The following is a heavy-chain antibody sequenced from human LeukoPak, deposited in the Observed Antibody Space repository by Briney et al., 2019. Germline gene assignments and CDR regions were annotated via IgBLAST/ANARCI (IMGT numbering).Heavy chain of an antibody. Sequence: PSETLSLTCTVSGGSISCSSYYWGWIRQPPGKGLEWIGSIYYSGSTYYNPSLKSRVTISVDTSKNQFSLKLSSVTAADTAVYYCAREAYDILTGYFTGVYFDYWGQGTLVTVSS. CDR3: AREAYDILTGYFTGVYFDY. CDR1: GGSISCSSYY. V-gene: IGHV4-39*07. CDR2: IYYSGST. D-gene: IGHD3-9*01. J-gene: IGHJ4*02.